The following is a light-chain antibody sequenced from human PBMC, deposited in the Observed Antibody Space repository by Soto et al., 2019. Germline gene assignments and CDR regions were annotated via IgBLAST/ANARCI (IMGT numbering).Light chain of an antibody. V-gene: IGLV2-11*01. CDR2: DVN. CDR3: CSTYGGTYNYV. CDR1: NSDVGGYNY. Sequence: QSALTQPRSVSGSPGQSVTISCTGTNSDVGGYNYVSWYQLHPGKAPKVVIYDVNKRPSGVPGRFSGSKSGNTASLTISGLQAEDEADYYCCSTYGGTYNYVFGTGTKVTVL. J-gene: IGLJ1*01.